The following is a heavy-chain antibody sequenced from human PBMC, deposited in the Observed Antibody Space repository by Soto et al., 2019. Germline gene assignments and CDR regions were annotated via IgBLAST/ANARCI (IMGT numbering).Heavy chain of an antibody. J-gene: IGHJ4*02. D-gene: IGHD2-8*02. CDR1: GASITGSFF. CDR3: ARGMTPPGAPAWYYFDS. Sequence: PSESLSLTCTVSGASITGSFFWSWIRQPAGKGLEWIGRFSLSGTTNYNPSLRSRVTMSADVSENQFSLRLTPVTAADTALYYCARGMTPPGAPAWYYFDSWGQGTLVTVSS. CDR2: FSLSGTT. V-gene: IGHV4-4*07.